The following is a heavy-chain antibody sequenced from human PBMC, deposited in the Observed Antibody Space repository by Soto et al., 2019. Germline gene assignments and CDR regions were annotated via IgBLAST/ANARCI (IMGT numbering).Heavy chain of an antibody. V-gene: IGHV1-58*01. Sequence: SVKVSCKASGFTFTSSAVQWVRQARGQRLEWIGWVVVGSGNTNYAQKFQERVTITRDMSTSTAYMELNILRAEDTAVYYCAKASNSYDFWSGYFDSPDYYYGMDVWGQGTTVTVSS. CDR3: AKASNSYDFWSGYFDSPDYYYGMDV. CDR2: VVVGSGNT. J-gene: IGHJ6*02. CDR1: GFTFTSSA. D-gene: IGHD3-3*01.